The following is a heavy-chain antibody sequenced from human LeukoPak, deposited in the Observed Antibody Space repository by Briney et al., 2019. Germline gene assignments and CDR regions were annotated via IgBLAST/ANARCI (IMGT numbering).Heavy chain of an antibody. CDR3: ARKISCGGDCYSLDY. D-gene: IGHD2-21*01. Sequence: PGGAPGILFSAAGFNFRSYGIHLGRPAPGQGAGGGGVLWYDGSNKYYADSVKGRFTISRDNSKNTLYLQMNSLRAEDTAVYYCARKISCGGDCYSLDYWGQGTLVTVSS. CDR1: GFNFRSYG. V-gene: IGHV3-33*01. CDR2: LWYDGSNK. J-gene: IGHJ4*02.